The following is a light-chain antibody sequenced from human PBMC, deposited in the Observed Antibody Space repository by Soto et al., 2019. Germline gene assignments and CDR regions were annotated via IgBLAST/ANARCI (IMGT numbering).Light chain of an antibody. CDR3: QQYDNL. J-gene: IGKJ5*01. V-gene: IGKV1-33*01. CDR1: QDISNY. Sequence: DIQMTQSPSSLSASVGDRVTITCQASQDISNYLNWYQQKPGKAPKLLIYDASNLETGVPSRFSGSGSGTDFTFTISSLQPEYIATYYCQQYDNLFGQGTRLEIK. CDR2: DAS.